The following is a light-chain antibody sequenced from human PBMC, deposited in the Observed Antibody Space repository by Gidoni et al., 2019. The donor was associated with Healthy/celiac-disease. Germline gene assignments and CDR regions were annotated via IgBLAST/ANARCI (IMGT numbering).Light chain of an antibody. Sequence: QSALTQPASVSGSPGQSITISCTGTSSDVGGYNYVSWYQQHPGKAPKLMIYEVSNRPSGVSNRFSGSKSGNTASLTSSGLQAEDGADYYCSSYTSSSTPYVVFGGGTKLTVL. V-gene: IGLV2-14*01. J-gene: IGLJ2*01. CDR2: EVS. CDR3: SSYTSSSTPYVV. CDR1: SSDVGGYNY.